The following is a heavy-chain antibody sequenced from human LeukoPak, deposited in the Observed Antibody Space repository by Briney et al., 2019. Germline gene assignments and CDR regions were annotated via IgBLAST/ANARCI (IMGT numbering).Heavy chain of an antibody. J-gene: IGHJ6*02. CDR1: GGSFSGYY. D-gene: IGHD2-2*01. V-gene: IGHV4-34*01. Sequence: PSETLSLTCAVYGGSFSGYYWSWIRQPPGKGLEWIGEINHSGSTNYNPSLKSRVTISVDTSKNQFSLKLSSVTAADTAVYYCARERIVVVPAAIYYYGMDVWGQGTTVTVSS. CDR2: INHSGST. CDR3: ARERIVVVPAAIYYYGMDV.